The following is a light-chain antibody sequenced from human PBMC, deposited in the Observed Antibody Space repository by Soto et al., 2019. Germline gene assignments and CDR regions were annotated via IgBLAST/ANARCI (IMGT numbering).Light chain of an antibody. CDR2: EVN. Sequence: QSVLTQPASMSGSPGQSITISCTGTSSDVGSYYPVSWFQQHPGKAPKLIIYEVNKRPSGVSDRFSGSKSGNTASLTISGLQAADEAAYYCCSYAGATTFFVFGTGTQLTVL. J-gene: IGLJ7*01. CDR1: SSDVGSYYP. V-gene: IGLV2-23*02. CDR3: CSYAGATTFFV.